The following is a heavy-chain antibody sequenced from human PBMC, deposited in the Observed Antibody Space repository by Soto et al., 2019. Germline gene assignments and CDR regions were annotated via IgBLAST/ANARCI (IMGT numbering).Heavy chain of an antibody. D-gene: IGHD3-22*01. V-gene: IGHV3-23*01. CDR2: ISGSGGST. CDR1: GFTFSSYA. Sequence: GGSLRLSCAASGFTFSSYAMSWVRQAPGKGLEWVSAISGSGGSTYYADSVKGRFTISRDNSKNTLYLQMNSLRAEDTAVYYCAKDTGFLNYDSSGYDYWGQGTLVTVSS. J-gene: IGHJ4*02. CDR3: AKDTGFLNYDSSGYDY.